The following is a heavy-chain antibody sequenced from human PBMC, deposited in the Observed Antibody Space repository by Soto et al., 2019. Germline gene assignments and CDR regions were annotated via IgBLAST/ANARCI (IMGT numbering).Heavy chain of an antibody. J-gene: IGHJ5*02. CDR3: ARDLGSSWYVKWFDP. V-gene: IGHV3-30-3*01. CDR2: ISYDRNNK. Sequence: QVQLVESGGGVVQPGRSLRLSCAASGFTFSSSVMHWVRQAPGKGLEWVAVISYDRNNKYYADSVKGRFIISRDNSKNTLYLQMNILRVEDTAVYYCARDLGSSWYVKWFDPWGQGTLVTVSS. D-gene: IGHD6-13*01. CDR1: GFTFSSSV.